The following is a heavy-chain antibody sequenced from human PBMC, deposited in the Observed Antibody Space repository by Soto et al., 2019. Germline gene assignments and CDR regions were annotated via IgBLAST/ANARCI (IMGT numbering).Heavy chain of an antibody. V-gene: IGHV1-69*01. J-gene: IGHJ4*02. CDR2: IIPVFQTA. CDR3: ARGGSGYTWLNEF. D-gene: IGHD3-22*01. CDR1: GGLFSSYP. Sequence: WVKVSCKASGGLFSSYPISWVRQVPGQGLESMGGIIPVFQTAYYTQRFQGRVTITADESTNKAYMELRSLRSEDTAIYYCARGGSGYTWLNEFWGQGTLVTVSS.